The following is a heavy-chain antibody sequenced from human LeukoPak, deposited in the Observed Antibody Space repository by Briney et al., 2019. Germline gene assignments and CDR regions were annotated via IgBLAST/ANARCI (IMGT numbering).Heavy chain of an antibody. D-gene: IGHD3-22*01. CDR1: GGSFGGYY. V-gene: IGHV4-34*01. J-gene: IGHJ4*02. Sequence: SETLSLTCAVYGGSFGGYYWSWIRQPPGKGLEWIGEINHSGSTNYNPSLKSRVTISVDTSKNQFSLKLSSVTAADTAVYYCARGLDYYDSSGYYYFDYWGQGTLVTVSS. CDR3: ARGLDYYDSSGYYYFDY. CDR2: INHSGST.